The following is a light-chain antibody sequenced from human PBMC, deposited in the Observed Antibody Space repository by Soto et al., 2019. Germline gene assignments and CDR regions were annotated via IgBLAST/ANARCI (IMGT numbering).Light chain of an antibody. Sequence: EIVMTQSPATLSVSPGERATLSCRASQSVNSNLVWFQQKPGQAPRLLIYGASTRATGIPGRFSGFGTEFTLTISSLQSEDFAVYYCQQYNNWLWTFGQGTKVEIK. J-gene: IGKJ1*01. CDR3: QQYNNWLWT. CDR2: GAS. V-gene: IGKV3-15*01. CDR1: QSVNSN.